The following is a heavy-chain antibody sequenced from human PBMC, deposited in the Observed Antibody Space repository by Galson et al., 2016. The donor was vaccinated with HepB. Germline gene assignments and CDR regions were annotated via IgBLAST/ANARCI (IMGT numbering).Heavy chain of an antibody. D-gene: IGHD5-12*01. Sequence: TLSLTCTVSGGSIRSHNYYWSWIRQHPGKGLEWIGYIYYSGSTYYNPSLKSRVTISVDTSKNQFSLKLRSVTPADTAVYHCARGDVVTTKVLDSWGQGTLVSVSS. CDR1: GGSIRSHNYY. J-gene: IGHJ4*02. V-gene: IGHV4-31*03. CDR2: IYYSGST. CDR3: ARGDVVTTKVLDS.